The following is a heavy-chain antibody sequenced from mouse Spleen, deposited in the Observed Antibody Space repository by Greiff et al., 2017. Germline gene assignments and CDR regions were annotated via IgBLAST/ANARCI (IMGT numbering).Heavy chain of an antibody. V-gene: IGHV2-2*01. CDR1: GFSLTSYG. CDR3: ARGVYYAMDY. J-gene: IGHJ4*01. Sequence: QVQLKESGPGLVQPSQSLSITCTVSGFSLTSYGVHWVRQSPGKGLEWLGVIWSGGSTDYNAAFISRLSISKDNSKSQVFFKMNSLQADDTAIYYCARGVYYAMDYWGQGTSVTVSS. CDR2: IWSGGST.